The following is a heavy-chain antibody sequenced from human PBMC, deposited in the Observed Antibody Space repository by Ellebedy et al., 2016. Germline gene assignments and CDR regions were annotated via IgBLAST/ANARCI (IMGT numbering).Heavy chain of an antibody. V-gene: IGHV3-53*01. CDR1: GFSVSTSY. CDR3: ARGRNYYDFWGAGDH. D-gene: IGHD3-3*01. CDR2: LYSSGNA. J-gene: IGHJ5*02. Sequence: GGSLRLSXAASGFSVSTSYMRWVRQAPGKGLEWVSVLYSSGNAYYSDSVKGRFTISRDDASNTLYLELGSLRVDDTAVYYCARGRNYYDFWGAGDHWGQGTLVTVSS.